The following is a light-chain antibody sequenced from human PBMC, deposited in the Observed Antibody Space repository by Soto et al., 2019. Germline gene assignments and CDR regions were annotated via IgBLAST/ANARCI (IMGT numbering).Light chain of an antibody. V-gene: IGKV1-9*01. CDR3: QQVNVYPST. J-gene: IGKJ4*01. Sequence: IQLTHAPSSLSASVGDRVTITCRASQGISSYLGWYQQKPGKAPNLLIYDASTLHSGVPSRFSGGGSGTDFTLTISSLQPEDFANYYCQQVNVYPSTFGGGTKVEIK. CDR1: QGISSY. CDR2: DAS.